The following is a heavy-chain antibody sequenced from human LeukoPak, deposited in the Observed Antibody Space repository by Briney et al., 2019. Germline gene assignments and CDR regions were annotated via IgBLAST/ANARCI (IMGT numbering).Heavy chain of an antibody. V-gene: IGHV1-2*02. J-gene: IGHJ4*02. D-gene: IGHD6-13*01. CDR1: GCTFTGYY. Sequence: ASVKVSCKASGCTFTGYYMHWVRQAPGQGLEWMGWINPNSGGTNYAQKFQGRVTMTRDTSISTAYMELSRLRSDDTAVYYCARDLFAAAGIFDYWGQGTLVTVSS. CDR3: ARDLFAAAGIFDY. CDR2: INPNSGGT.